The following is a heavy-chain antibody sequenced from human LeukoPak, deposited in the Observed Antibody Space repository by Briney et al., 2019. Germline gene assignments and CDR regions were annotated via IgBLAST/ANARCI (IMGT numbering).Heavy chain of an antibody. D-gene: IGHD3-3*01. V-gene: IGHV3-15*01. J-gene: IGHJ1*01. CDR3: TTGSIFGVVITEYFQH. Sequence: GGSLRLSCAASGFTFSNAWMSWVRQAPGKGLEWVGRIKSKTDGGTTDYAAPVKGRFTISRDDSKNTLYLQMNSLKTEDTAVYYCTTGSIFGVVITEYFQHWGQGTLVTVSS. CDR1: GFTFSNAW. CDR2: IKSKTDGGTT.